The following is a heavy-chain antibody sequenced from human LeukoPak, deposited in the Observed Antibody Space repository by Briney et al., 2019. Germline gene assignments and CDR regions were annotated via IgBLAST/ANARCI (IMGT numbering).Heavy chain of an antibody. CDR1: GFTFRNYW. CDR3: ARGGPTVGTDY. J-gene: IGHJ4*02. Sequence: PGGSLRLSCAGSGFTFRNYWMNWVRQAPGKGLEWVANIKEDGSEKYYVDSVKGRFTVSRDNVKNSLYLQINSLRADDTAVYYCARGGPTVGTDYWGQGTLVTVSS. V-gene: IGHV3-7*01. CDR2: IKEDGSEK. D-gene: IGHD1-26*01.